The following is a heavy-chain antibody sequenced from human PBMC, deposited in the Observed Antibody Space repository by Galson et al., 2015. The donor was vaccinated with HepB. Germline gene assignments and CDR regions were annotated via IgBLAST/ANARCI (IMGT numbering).Heavy chain of an antibody. J-gene: IGHJ4*02. CDR3: ARVPRGDWGGGTCFSCGMDY. CDR1: GYSFADYY. D-gene: IGHD2-21*01. CDR2: MHPKSGKT. V-gene: IGHV1-2*02. Sequence: SVKVSCKASGYSFADYYIHWVRQAPGQGLEWMGWMHPKSGKTKYAQKFQDRVTMTRDTSISTAYMELGSLTSDDTAAYYCARVPRGDWGGGTCFSCGMDYWGQGTLVIVS.